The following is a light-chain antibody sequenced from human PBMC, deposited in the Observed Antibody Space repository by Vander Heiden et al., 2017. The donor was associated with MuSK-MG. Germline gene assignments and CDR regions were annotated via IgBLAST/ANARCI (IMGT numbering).Light chain of an antibody. Sequence: EIVLTQSPGTLSLSPGERATLSCRASQSPRGSYLAWYQQKPGQAPRLLIDGASSRATGIPDRFSGSGSGTDFTLTISRLEAEDFAVYYCQQDGRSPRTFGQGTKVEIK. V-gene: IGKV3-20*01. CDR3: QQDGRSPRT. CDR2: GAS. J-gene: IGKJ2*01. CDR1: QSPRGSY.